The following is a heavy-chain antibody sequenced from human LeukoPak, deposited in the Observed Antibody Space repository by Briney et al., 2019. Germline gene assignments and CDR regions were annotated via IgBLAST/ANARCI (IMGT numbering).Heavy chain of an antibody. CDR2: IKQDGSEK. V-gene: IGHV3-7*01. Sequence: GGSLRLSCAASGFTLSNYWMSWVRQAPGKGLEWVANIKQDGSEKYYVDSVKGRFTISRDNAKNSLYLQMNSLRAEDTAVYYCARDAAVQQLGYYYYYMDVWGKGTTVTVSS. CDR3: ARDAAVQQLGYYYYYMDV. CDR1: GFTLSNYW. D-gene: IGHD6-13*01. J-gene: IGHJ6*03.